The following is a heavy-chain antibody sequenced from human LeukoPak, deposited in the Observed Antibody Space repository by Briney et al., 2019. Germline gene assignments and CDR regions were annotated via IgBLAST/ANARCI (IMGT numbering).Heavy chain of an antibody. Sequence: PGGSLRLSCAASGFTFSSYGIHWVRQAPGKGLEWVAFIRYDGSNKYYADSVKGRFTISRDNSKNTLYLQMNSLRAEDTAVYYCAKDLGKGWAAAGMFDYWGQGTLVTVSS. CDR1: GFTFSSYG. CDR2: IRYDGSNK. J-gene: IGHJ4*02. CDR3: AKDLGKGWAAAGMFDY. D-gene: IGHD6-13*01. V-gene: IGHV3-30*02.